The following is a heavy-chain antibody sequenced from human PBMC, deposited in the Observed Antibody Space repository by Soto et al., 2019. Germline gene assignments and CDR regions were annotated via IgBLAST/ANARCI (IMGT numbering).Heavy chain of an antibody. J-gene: IGHJ6*02. CDR2: ISAYNGNT. Sequence: GASVKVSCKASGYTFTSYGISWVRQAPGQGLEWMGWISAYNGNTNYAQKLQGRVTMTTDTSTSTAYMELRSLRSDDTAVYYCAREGYCSSTSCYASVTRTEYYYYGMDVWGQGTTVTVSS. CDR3: AREGYCSSTSCYASVTRTEYYYYGMDV. CDR1: GYTFTSYG. D-gene: IGHD2-2*01. V-gene: IGHV1-18*01.